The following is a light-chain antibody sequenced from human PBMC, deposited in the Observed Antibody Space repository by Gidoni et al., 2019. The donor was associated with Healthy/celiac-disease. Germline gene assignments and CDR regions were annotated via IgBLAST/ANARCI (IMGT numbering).Light chain of an antibody. CDR1: QSVSSN. V-gene: IGKV3-15*01. Sequence: EIVMTQSPATLSVSPGERATLSSRASQSVSSNLAWYQQKPGQAPRLLIYGASTRATGIPARFSGSGSGTEFTLTISSLQSEDFAVYSCQQYNNWPPAFGGGTKVEIK. CDR2: GAS. J-gene: IGKJ4*01. CDR3: QQYNNWPPA.